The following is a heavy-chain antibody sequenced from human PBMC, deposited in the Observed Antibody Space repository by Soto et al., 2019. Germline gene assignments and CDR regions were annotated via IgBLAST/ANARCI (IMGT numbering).Heavy chain of an antibody. CDR2: ISSSGSTI. V-gene: IGHV3-11*01. CDR3: ARPLVGATSYYYGMDV. CDR1: GFTFSDYY. J-gene: IGHJ6*02. Sequence: GGSLRLSCAASGFTFSDYYMSWIRQAPGKGLEWVSYISSSGSTIYYADSVKGRFTISRDNAKNSLYLQMNSLRAEDTAVYYCARPLVGATSYYYGMDVWGQGTTVTVSS. D-gene: IGHD1-26*01.